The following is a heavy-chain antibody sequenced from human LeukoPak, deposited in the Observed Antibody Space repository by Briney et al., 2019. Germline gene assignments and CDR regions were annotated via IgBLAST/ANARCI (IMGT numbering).Heavy chain of an antibody. J-gene: IGHJ4*02. V-gene: IGHV3-7*01. CDR2: IKQDGSEK. Sequence: GGSLRLSCAASGFTFSSYWMSWVRQAPGKGLEWVAKIKQDGSEKYYVDSVKGRVTISRDNAKNSLYLQLNSLRAEDTAVYYCAREHYYDSSGPTGYFAYWGQGTLVTVSS. CDR3: AREHYYDSSGPTGYFAY. CDR1: GFTFSSYW. D-gene: IGHD3-22*01.